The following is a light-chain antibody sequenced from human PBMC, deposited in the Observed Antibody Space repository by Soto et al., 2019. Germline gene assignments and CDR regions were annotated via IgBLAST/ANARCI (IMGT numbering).Light chain of an antibody. CDR1: SSNIGAGYD. V-gene: IGLV1-40*01. CDR3: QSYDSSLSAGVV. Sequence: QFVLTQPPSVSGAPGQRVTISCTGSSSNIGAGYDVHWYQQLPGTAPKLLIYGNSNRPSGVPDRFSGSKSGTSASLAITGLQAEDEADYYCQSYDSSLSAGVVVGGGTKLTVL. CDR2: GNS. J-gene: IGLJ2*01.